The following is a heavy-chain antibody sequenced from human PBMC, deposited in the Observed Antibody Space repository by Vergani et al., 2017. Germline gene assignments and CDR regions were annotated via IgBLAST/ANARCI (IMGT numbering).Heavy chain of an antibody. Sequence: QVQLVQSGAEVKKPGASVKVSCKASGYTFTSYGISWVRQAPGQGLEWMGWISAYNGNTNYAQKLQGRVTMTTDTSTSTAYMGLRSLRSADAPVYYCARDRPYGSGSDYSPEYFQHWGQGTLVTVSS. V-gene: IGHV1-18*01. CDR1: GYTFTSYG. CDR2: ISAYNGNT. CDR3: ARDRPYGSGSDYSPEYFQH. D-gene: IGHD3-10*01. J-gene: IGHJ1*01.